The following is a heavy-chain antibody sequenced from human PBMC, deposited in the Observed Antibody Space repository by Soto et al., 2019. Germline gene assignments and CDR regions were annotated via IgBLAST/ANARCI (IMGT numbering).Heavy chain of an antibody. CDR3: ARDLGYYDSSGYFDY. Sequence: GGSLRLSCAASGFTFSDYYMSWIRQAPGKGLEWVSYISSSDSIVSYADSVKGRFTISRDNAKNSLYLQMNSLRAEDTAVYFCARDLGYYDSSGYFDYWGQGTLVTVSS. CDR2: ISSSDSIV. J-gene: IGHJ4*02. D-gene: IGHD3-22*01. CDR1: GFTFSDYY. V-gene: IGHV3-11*01.